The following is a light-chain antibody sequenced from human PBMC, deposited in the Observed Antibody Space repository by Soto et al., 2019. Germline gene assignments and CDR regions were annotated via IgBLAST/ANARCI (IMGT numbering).Light chain of an antibody. CDR2: GAS. CDR1: QSVSGSY. V-gene: IGKV3-20*01. Sequence: EIVLTQSPGTLSLSPGGRATLSCRASQSVSGSYLAWYQQKPGQAPRLLIYGASSRATGIPDRFSGSGSGTDFTLTISRLEPEDLAVYFCQQYGSAPETFGQGAKGE. CDR3: QQYGSAPET. J-gene: IGKJ1*01.